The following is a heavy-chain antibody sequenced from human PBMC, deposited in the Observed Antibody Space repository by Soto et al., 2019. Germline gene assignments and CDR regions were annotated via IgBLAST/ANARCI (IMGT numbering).Heavy chain of an antibody. CDR2: IYYSGST. CDR1: GGSISSYY. J-gene: IGHJ4*02. D-gene: IGHD1-1*01. CDR3: ATATPGTFDY. V-gene: IGHV4-59*08. Sequence: TSETLSLTCTVSGGSISSYYRSWIRQPPGKGLEWIGYIYYSGSTNYNPSLKSRVTISVDTSKNQFSLKLSSVTAADTAVYYCATATPGTFDYWGQGTLVTVSS.